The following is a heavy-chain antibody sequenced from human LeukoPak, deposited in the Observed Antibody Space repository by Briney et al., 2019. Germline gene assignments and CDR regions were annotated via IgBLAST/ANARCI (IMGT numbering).Heavy chain of an antibody. CDR1: GFTFNSYS. J-gene: IGHJ4*02. CDR3: AKSGYNRFDY. V-gene: IGHV3-30*04. D-gene: IGHD5-24*01. Sequence: HAGGSLRLSCAASGFTFNSYSMHWVRQAPGKGLEWVAVISSDASITYYADSVKGRFTISRDNSKNTLYLQMNSLIAEDTAVYYCAKSGYNRFDYWGQGTRVTVSS. CDR2: ISSDASIT.